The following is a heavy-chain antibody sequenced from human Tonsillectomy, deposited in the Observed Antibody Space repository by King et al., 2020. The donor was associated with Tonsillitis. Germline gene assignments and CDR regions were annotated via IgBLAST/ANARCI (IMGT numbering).Heavy chain of an antibody. CDR2: IYYSGST. V-gene: IGHV4-59*11. CDR1: GVSIRRHY. CDR3: ARDAPELVTSSYWYCDL. Sequence: VQLQESGPGLVKPSETLSLTCTVSGVSIRRHYWSWIRQPPGKGLEWIGYIYYSGSTKYNPSLKSRVTISVDTSRNQFSLNLSSVTAADTAVYYCARDAPELVTSSYWYCDLWGRGTLVTVSA. J-gene: IGHJ2*01. D-gene: IGHD1-14*01.